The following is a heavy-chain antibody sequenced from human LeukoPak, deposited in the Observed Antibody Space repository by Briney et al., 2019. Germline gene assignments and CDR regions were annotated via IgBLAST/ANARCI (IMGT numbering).Heavy chain of an antibody. D-gene: IGHD1-26*01. Sequence: SETLSLTCAVYGGSFSGYYWSWIRQPPGKGLEWIGEINHSGSTYYNPSLKSRVTISVDTSKNQFSLKLSSVTAADTAVYYCARPSGSYGGFDYWGQGTLVTVSS. CDR1: GGSFSGYY. CDR2: INHSGST. CDR3: ARPSGSYGGFDY. V-gene: IGHV4-34*01. J-gene: IGHJ4*02.